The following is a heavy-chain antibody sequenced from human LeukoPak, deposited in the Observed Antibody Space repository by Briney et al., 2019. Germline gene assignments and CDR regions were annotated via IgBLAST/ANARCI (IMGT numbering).Heavy chain of an antibody. V-gene: IGHV3-23*01. D-gene: IGHD2-15*01. CDR2: ISVSGNT. Sequence: PGGSLRLSCAASGFTLGSYAMSWVRQGPGKVLEWVSAISVSGNTYHADSVKGRFTISRDSSKNTLYLQMNSLRAGDAAVYYCAKAPVTTCSGAYCYPFDYWSQGTLVTVSS. CDR3: AKAPVTTCSGAYCYPFDY. J-gene: IGHJ4*02. CDR1: GFTLGSYA.